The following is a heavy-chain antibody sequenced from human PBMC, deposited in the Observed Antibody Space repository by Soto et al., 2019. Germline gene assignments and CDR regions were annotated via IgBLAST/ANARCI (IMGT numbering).Heavy chain of an antibody. D-gene: IGHD2-2*01. Sequence: QVQLQESGPGLVKPSQTLSLTCTVSGGSISSGGYYWSWIRQHPGKGLEWIGYIYYSGSTYYNPSLKSRVTISVDTSKNQFSLKLSSVTAADTAVYSCARTPASAATNYWYFDLWGRGTLVTVSS. CDR1: GGSISSGGYY. V-gene: IGHV4-31*03. CDR3: ARTPASAATNYWYFDL. CDR2: IYYSGST. J-gene: IGHJ2*01.